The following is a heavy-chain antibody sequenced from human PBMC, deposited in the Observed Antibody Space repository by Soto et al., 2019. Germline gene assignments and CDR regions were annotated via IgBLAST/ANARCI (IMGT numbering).Heavy chain of an antibody. D-gene: IGHD3-9*01. J-gene: IGHJ4*02. V-gene: IGHV4-4*02. Sequence: PSETRSLTCAVSGGSISSSNLWSWVRQPPGKGLEWIGEIYHSGSTNYNPSLKSRVTISVDKSKNQFSLKLSSVTAADTAVYYCARGEYDILTGSATTFDYWGQGTLVTVSS. CDR3: ARGEYDILTGSATTFDY. CDR1: GGSISSSNL. CDR2: IYHSGST.